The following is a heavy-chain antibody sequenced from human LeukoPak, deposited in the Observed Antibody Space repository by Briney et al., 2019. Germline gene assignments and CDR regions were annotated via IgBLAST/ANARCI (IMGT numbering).Heavy chain of an antibody. CDR3: AKNGDRGAYCSGGTCYPYYYYNMDV. CDR1: GFTFSSYG. CDR2: ISGSGGST. Sequence: GGSLRLSCAASGFTFSSYGMSWVRQAPGKGLEWVSAISGSGGSTYYADSVKGRFTISRDNSKNTLYLQMNSLRAEDTAVYYCAKNGDRGAYCSGGTCYPYYYYNMDVWGKGTTVTISS. V-gene: IGHV3-23*01. D-gene: IGHD2-15*01. J-gene: IGHJ6*03.